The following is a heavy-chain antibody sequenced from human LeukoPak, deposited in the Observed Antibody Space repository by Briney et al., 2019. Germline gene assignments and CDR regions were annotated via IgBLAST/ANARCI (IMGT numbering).Heavy chain of an antibody. V-gene: IGHV3-74*03. CDR3: ARPSGPAAFDI. CDR1: GFTFSSYW. J-gene: IGHJ3*02. CDR2: IKSDASTI. Sequence: QPGGSLRLSCAASGFTFSSYWMHWVRQAPGKGLVWVSHIKSDASTITYADSVKGRFTISRDNAKNTLYLQMNSLRAEDTAVYYCARPSGPAAFDIWGQGTMVTVSS.